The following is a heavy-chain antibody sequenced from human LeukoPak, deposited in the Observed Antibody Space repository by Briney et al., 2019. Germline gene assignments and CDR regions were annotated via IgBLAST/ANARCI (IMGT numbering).Heavy chain of an antibody. D-gene: IGHD3-10*01. CDR2: INHSGST. V-gene: IGHV4-34*01. J-gene: IGHJ4*02. CDR1: GGSFSGYY. CDR3: ARGTAWGYYGSGSYYY. Sequence: PSETLSLTCAVYGGSFSGYYWSWIRQPPGKGPEWIGEINHSGSTNYNPSLKSRVTISVDTSKNQFSLRLSSVTAADTAVYYCARGTAWGYYGSGSYYYWGQGTLVTVSS.